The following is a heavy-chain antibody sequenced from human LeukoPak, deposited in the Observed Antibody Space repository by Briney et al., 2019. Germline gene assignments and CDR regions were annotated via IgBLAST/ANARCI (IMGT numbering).Heavy chain of an antibody. D-gene: IGHD3-22*01. CDR3: ARGPLYYYDSSGYLIINWFDP. J-gene: IGHJ5*02. V-gene: IGHV4-31*03. CDR1: GGSISSGGYY. CDR2: IYYSGST. Sequence: SETLSLTCTVSGGSISSGGYYWSWIRQHPGKGLEWIGYIYYSGSTYYNPSLKSRVTISVDTSKNQFSLKLSSVTAADTAVYYCARGPLYYYDSSGYLIINWFDPWGQGTLVTVSS.